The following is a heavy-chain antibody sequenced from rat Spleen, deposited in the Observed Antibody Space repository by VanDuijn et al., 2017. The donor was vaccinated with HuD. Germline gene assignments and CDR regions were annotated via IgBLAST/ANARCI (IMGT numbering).Heavy chain of an antibody. D-gene: IGHD1-5*01. J-gene: IGHJ4*01. Sequence: EVQLQESGPGLVKPSQSLSLTCSVTGYSITSSYWGWIRKFPGNKMEWIGHISSSGSTTYNPTLKSRISITRDTSNNQLFLQLNSVTTEDTATYYCARYGTYYYLMDAWGPGASVTVSS. CDR3: ARYGTYYYLMDA. CDR2: ISSSGST. V-gene: IGHV3-1*01. CDR1: GYSITSSY.